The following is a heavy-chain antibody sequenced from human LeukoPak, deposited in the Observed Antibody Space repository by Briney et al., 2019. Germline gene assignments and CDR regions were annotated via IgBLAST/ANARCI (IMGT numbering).Heavy chain of an antibody. CDR1: GGSISSYY. CDR3: ARAGLWFGEYAFDI. D-gene: IGHD3-10*01. J-gene: IGHJ3*02. V-gene: IGHV4-4*07. Sequence: KSSETLSLTCTVSGGSISSYYWSWIRQPAGRGLEWIGRIYTSGSTNYNPSLKSRVTMSVDTSKNQFSLKLSSVTAADTAVYYCARAGLWFGEYAFDIWGQGTMVTVSP. CDR2: IYTSGST.